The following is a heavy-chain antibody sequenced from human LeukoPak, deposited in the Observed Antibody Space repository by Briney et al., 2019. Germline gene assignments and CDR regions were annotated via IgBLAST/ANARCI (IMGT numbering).Heavy chain of an antibody. CDR3: AKILRELPTEFDY. Sequence: PGGSLRPSCAASGFTFSSYAMSWVRQAPGKGLEWVSAISGSGGSTYYADSVKGRFTISRDNSKNTLYLQMNSLRAEDTAVYYCAKILRELPTEFDYWGQGTLVTVSS. J-gene: IGHJ4*02. V-gene: IGHV3-23*01. CDR2: ISGSGGST. CDR1: GFTFSSYA. D-gene: IGHD1-26*01.